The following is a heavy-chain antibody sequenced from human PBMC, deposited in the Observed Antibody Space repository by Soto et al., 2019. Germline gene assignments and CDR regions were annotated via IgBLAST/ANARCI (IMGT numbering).Heavy chain of an antibody. CDR2: IYYSGST. V-gene: IGHV4-31*11. Sequence: SETLSLTCAVSGSSISSGGYYWSWIRQHPGKSLEWIGYIYYSGSTYYNPSLKSRVTISVDTSKNQFSLKLSSVTAADTAVYYCARAGYCISTSCYRYYYYYGMDVWGQGTTVTVSS. CDR1: GSSISSGGYY. D-gene: IGHD2-2*02. J-gene: IGHJ6*02. CDR3: ARAGYCISTSCYRYYYYYGMDV.